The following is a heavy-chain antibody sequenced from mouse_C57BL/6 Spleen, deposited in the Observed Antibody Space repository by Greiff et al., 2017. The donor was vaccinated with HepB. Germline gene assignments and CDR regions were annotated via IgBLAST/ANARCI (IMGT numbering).Heavy chain of an antibody. V-gene: IGHV1-61*01. CDR2: IYPSDSET. CDR3: ARRHDGLYAMDY. CDR1: GYTFTSYW. D-gene: IGHD2-3*01. Sequence: VQLQQPGAELVRPGSSVKLSCKASGYTFTSYWMDWVKQRPGQGLEWIGNIYPSDSETHYNQKFKDKATLTVDKSSSTAYMQLSSLTSEDSAVYYCARRHDGLYAMDYWGQGTSVTVSS. J-gene: IGHJ4*01.